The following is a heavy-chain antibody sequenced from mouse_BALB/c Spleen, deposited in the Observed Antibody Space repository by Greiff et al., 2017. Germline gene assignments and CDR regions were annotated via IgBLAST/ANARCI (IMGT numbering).Heavy chain of an antibody. D-gene: IGHD2-10*02. CDR3: TRREYGNSVAY. CDR2: INPSNGGT. CDR1: GYTFTSYY. J-gene: IGHJ3*01. V-gene: IGHV1S81*02. Sequence: QVQLQQSGAELVKPGASVKLSCKASGYTFTSYYMYWVKQRPGQGLEWIGEINPSNGGTNFNEKFKSKATLTVDKSSSTAYMQLSSLTSEDSAVYYCTRREYGNSVAYWGQGTLVTVSA.